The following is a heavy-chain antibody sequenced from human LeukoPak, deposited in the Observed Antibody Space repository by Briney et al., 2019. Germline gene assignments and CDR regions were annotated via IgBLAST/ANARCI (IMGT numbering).Heavy chain of an antibody. D-gene: IGHD2-8*02. CDR2: INPNSSVT. J-gene: IGHJ4*02. V-gene: IGHV1-2*02. CDR3: ARVSEELVIDH. CDR1: GYTFTGHY. Sequence: GASVKVSCKASGYTFTGHYMHWVRQAPGQGLEWMGWINPNSSVTNYAQKFQGRVTMTRDTSISTAYMKLSSLRSDDTAVYYCARVSEELVIDHWGQGTLVTVS.